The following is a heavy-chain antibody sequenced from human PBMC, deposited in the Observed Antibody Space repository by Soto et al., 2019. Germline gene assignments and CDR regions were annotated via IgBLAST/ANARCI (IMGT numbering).Heavy chain of an antibody. CDR3: ARGRGEQLDPPFDY. CDR2: INHSGST. Sequence: SETLSLTCAVYGGSFSGYYWSWIRQPPGKGLEWIGEINHSGSTNYNPSLKSRVTISVDTSKNQFSLKLSSVTAADTAVYYCARGRGEQLDPPFDYWGQGTLVTVSS. CDR1: GGSFSGYY. J-gene: IGHJ4*02. V-gene: IGHV4-34*01. D-gene: IGHD6-6*01.